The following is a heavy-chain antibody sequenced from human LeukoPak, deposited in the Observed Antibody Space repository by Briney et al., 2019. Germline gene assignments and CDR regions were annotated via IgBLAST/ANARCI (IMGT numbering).Heavy chain of an antibody. Sequence: SETLSLTCTVSGGSISSGGYYWSWIRQHPGKGLEWIGYIYYGGSTYYNPSLKSRVTISVDTSKNQFSLKLSSVTAADTAVYYCARDALPNYYDSSGYSGALDYWGQGTLVTVSS. CDR2: IYYGGST. CDR1: GGSISSGGYY. V-gene: IGHV4-31*03. D-gene: IGHD3-22*01. J-gene: IGHJ4*02. CDR3: ARDALPNYYDSSGYSGALDY.